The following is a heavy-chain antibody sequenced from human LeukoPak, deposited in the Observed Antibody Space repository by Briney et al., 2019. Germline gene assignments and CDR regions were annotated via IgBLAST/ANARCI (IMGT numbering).Heavy chain of an antibody. V-gene: IGHV4-39*01. CDR1: GGSISSSSYY. CDR3: ASLYSTNWGYIDN. CDR2: IYYSGST. D-gene: IGHD6-13*01. J-gene: IGHJ4*02. Sequence: RPSETLSLTCIVSGGSISSSSYYWGWIRQPPGKGLEWIASIYYSGSTYYNPSLQSRVTISVDTSKNQFSLRLSSVTAADTAVYHCASLYSTNWGYIDNWGQGTLVTVSS.